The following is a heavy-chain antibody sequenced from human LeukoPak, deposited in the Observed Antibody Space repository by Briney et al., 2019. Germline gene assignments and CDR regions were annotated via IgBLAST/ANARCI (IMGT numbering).Heavy chain of an antibody. CDR1: GGSISSGNW. CDR3: AREVGGDFDALDY. V-gene: IGHV4-4*02. J-gene: IGHJ4*02. Sequence: SETLSLTCAVSGGSISSGNWWSWVRQPPGKGLQWIGEVFHSGSTNYNPSLNSQSTISVDNSKSQLSLTLTSVTDADTAVYYCAREVGGDFDALDYWGQGTLVTVSS. D-gene: IGHD2-21*02. CDR2: VFHSGST.